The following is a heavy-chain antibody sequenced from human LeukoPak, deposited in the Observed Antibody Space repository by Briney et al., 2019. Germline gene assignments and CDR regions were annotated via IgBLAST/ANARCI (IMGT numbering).Heavy chain of an antibody. Sequence: SETLSLTCTVSGGSISSYYWSWIRQPPGKGLEWIGYIYYSGSTYYNPSLKSRVTISVDTSKNQFSLKLSSVTAADTAVYYCAGRPDIVVVPAARGGMDVWGQGTTVTVSS. CDR1: GGSISSYY. V-gene: IGHV4-59*08. CDR2: IYYSGST. J-gene: IGHJ6*02. CDR3: AGRPDIVVVPAARGGMDV. D-gene: IGHD2-2*01.